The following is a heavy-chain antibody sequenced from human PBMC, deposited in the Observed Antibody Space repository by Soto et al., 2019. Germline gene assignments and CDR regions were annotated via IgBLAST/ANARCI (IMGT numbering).Heavy chain of an antibody. Sequence: GGSLRLSCAASGVTVSSNYMSWVRQAPGKGLEWVSVIYSGGSTYYADSVKGRFTISRDNSKNTLYLQMNSLRAEDTAVYYCARKSKQWLAHDAFDIWGQGTMVTVSS. CDR3: ARKSKQWLAHDAFDI. CDR1: GVTVSSNY. D-gene: IGHD6-19*01. CDR2: IYSGGST. V-gene: IGHV3-66*01. J-gene: IGHJ3*02.